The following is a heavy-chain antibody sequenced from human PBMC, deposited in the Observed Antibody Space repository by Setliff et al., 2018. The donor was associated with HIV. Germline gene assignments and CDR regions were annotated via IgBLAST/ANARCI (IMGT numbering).Heavy chain of an antibody. V-gene: IGHV5-51*01. CDR1: GYSFTSYW. CDR2: IYPGDSDT. J-gene: IGHJ3*02. Sequence: PGESLKISCKGSGYSFTSYWIGWVRQMPGKGLEWMGIIYPGDSDTRYSPSFQGQVTIPADKSISTAYLQWSSLTASDTAMYYWARRRYDSSANDAFDIWGQGTMVTVSS. D-gene: IGHD3-22*01. CDR3: ARRRYDSSANDAFDI.